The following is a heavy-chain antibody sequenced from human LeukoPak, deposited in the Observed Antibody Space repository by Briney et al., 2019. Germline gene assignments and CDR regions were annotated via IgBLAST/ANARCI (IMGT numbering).Heavy chain of an antibody. CDR2: IYYSGST. D-gene: IGHD5-18*01. CDR1: GGSISSGDYY. V-gene: IGHV4-30-4*01. Sequence: PSQTLSLTCTVSGGSISSGDYYWSWIRQPPGKGLEWIGYIYYSGSTNYSPSLKSRVTISVDTSKNQFSLKLSSVTAADTAVYYCARLVGYSYAKFDYWGQGTLVTVSS. J-gene: IGHJ4*02. CDR3: ARLVGYSYAKFDY.